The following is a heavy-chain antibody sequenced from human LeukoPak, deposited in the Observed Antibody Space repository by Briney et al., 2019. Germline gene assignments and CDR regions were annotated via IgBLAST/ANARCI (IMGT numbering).Heavy chain of an antibody. Sequence: ASVKVSCKASGYTFTGYFMHWVRQAPGQGLEWMGWINPNSGGTNYAQKFQGRVTMTRDTSISTAYMELSRLRSDGTAVYYCARDRGSVKTDAFDIWGQGTMVTVSS. D-gene: IGHD2-15*01. CDR2: INPNSGGT. CDR1: GYTFTGYF. J-gene: IGHJ3*02. V-gene: IGHV1-2*02. CDR3: ARDRGSVKTDAFDI.